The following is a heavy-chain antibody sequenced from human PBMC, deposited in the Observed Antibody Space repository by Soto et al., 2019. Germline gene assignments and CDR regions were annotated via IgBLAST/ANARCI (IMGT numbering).Heavy chain of an antibody. Sequence: TSETLSLTCAVYGGSFSGYYWTWIRQPPGTGLEWIGEINHSGSTNYNPSLKSRVTISVDTSKNQFSLKLSSVTAADTAVYHCARGVTLVRGVIHTPYFDYWGQGALVTVSS. CDR2: INHSGST. D-gene: IGHD3-10*01. J-gene: IGHJ4*02. V-gene: IGHV4-34*01. CDR3: ARGVTLVRGVIHTPYFDY. CDR1: GGSFSGYY.